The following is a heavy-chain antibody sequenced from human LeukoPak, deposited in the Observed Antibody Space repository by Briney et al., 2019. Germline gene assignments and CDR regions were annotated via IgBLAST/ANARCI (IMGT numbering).Heavy chain of an antibody. Sequence: SETLSLTCTVSGGSISSYYWSWIRQPAGEGLEWIGRIYTSGSTNYNPSLKSRVTMSVDTSKNQFSLKLSSVTAAGTAVYYCASAVSRGGSNAFDIWGQGTMVTVSS. CDR1: GGSISSYY. CDR3: ASAVSRGGSNAFDI. V-gene: IGHV4-4*07. J-gene: IGHJ3*02. D-gene: IGHD3-10*01. CDR2: IYTSGST.